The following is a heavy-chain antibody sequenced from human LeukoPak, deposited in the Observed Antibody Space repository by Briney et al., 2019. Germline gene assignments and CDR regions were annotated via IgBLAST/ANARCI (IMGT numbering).Heavy chain of an antibody. V-gene: IGHV3-7*03. D-gene: IGHD2-15*01. CDR3: ARGWWYLDV. Sequence: PGGSLRLSCAVSGFTFGTSWMSWARHPRGKGREWVAYIKQDGSEKYYVASVTGRVTISRDIAKNTLYLQMNGLRVDDTAEYQCARGWWYLDVWGKGTPVTVSS. CDR2: IKQDGSEK. CDR1: GFTFGTSW. J-gene: IGHJ6*04.